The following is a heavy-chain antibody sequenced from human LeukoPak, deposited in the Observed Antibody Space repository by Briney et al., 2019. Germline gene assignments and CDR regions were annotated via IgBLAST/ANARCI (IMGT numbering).Heavy chain of an antibody. CDR2: TYYRSKWYN. CDR3: ARAGNSAYDYGVYYYYGMDV. Sequence: SQTLSLTCAISGDSVSSNSAAWNWIRQSPSRGLEWLGSTYYRSKWYNDYAVSVKSRITINPYTSKNQFSLQLNSVPPEDTAVYYCARAGNSAYDYGVYYYYGMDVWGKGTTVTVSS. CDR1: GDSVSSNSAA. D-gene: IGHD5-12*01. J-gene: IGHJ6*04. V-gene: IGHV6-1*01.